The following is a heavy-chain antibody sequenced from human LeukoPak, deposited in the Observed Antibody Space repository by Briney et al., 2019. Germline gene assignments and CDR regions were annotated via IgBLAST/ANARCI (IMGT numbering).Heavy chain of an antibody. V-gene: IGHV3-53*01. Sequence: PGGSLRLSCAASGFTVSSNYMSWVRQAPGKGLEWVSVIYSGGSTYYADSVKGRFTISRDNSKNTLYLQMNSLRAEDTAVYYCARGQKDSSGYYYYFDYWGQGTPVTVSS. J-gene: IGHJ4*02. CDR1: GFTVSSNY. D-gene: IGHD3-22*01. CDR2: IYSGGST. CDR3: ARGQKDSSGYYYYFDY.